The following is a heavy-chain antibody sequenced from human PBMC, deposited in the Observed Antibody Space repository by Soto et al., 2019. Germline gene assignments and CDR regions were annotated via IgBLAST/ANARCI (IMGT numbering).Heavy chain of an antibody. CDR3: ARIARRFEVDV. Sequence: SGPTLVNPTEPRTLTCTFSGFALSTDGMRVTGIRQPPGTALEWLARLDWDDDKFYSTSLKTRLTLSRDTAKNQVVLKMTNMDPVDTATYYCARIARRFEVDVWGQGTTVTVSS. CDR1: GFALSTDGMR. D-gene: IGHD3-16*01. CDR2: LDWDDDK. J-gene: IGHJ6*02. V-gene: IGHV2-70*04.